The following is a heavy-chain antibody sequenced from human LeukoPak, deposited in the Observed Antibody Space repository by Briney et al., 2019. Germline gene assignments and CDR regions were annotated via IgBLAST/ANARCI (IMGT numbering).Heavy chain of an antibody. CDR3: ARDVYYDSSGYCDY. D-gene: IGHD3-22*01. Sequence: GGSLRLSCAASGFTFSSYSMNWVRQAPGKGLEWVSYISSSSSTTYYADSVKGRFTISRDNAKNSLYLQMNSLRDEDTAVYYCARDVYYDSSGYCDYWGQGTLVTVSS. V-gene: IGHV3-48*02. CDR2: ISSSSSTT. J-gene: IGHJ4*02. CDR1: GFTFSSYS.